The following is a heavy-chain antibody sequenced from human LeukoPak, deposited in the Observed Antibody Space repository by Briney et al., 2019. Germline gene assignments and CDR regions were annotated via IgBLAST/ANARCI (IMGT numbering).Heavy chain of an antibody. Sequence: GGSLRLSCAASGFTFSSYAMSWVRQAPGKGLEWVSPISGSGSSTYYADSVKGRFTISRDNSKNTLYLQMNSLRAEGTAVYYCAKGVAVASPYYFDYWGQGTLVTVSS. CDR1: GFTFSSYA. CDR2: ISGSGSST. J-gene: IGHJ4*02. CDR3: AKGVAVASPYYFDY. D-gene: IGHD6-19*01. V-gene: IGHV3-23*01.